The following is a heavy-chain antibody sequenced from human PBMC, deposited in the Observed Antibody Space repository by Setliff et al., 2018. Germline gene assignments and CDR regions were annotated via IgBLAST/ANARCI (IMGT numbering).Heavy chain of an antibody. Sequence: PSETLSLTCSVSGGSISSYYWSWIRQPPGKRLEWIGYIYYSGSTNYNPSLESRVTISVDTSKNQFSLKLSSVTAADTAVYYCARRPSSGWFLNWFDPWGQGTLVTVSS. CDR1: GGSISSYY. V-gene: IGHV4-59*08. D-gene: IGHD6-19*01. CDR3: ARRPSSGWFLNWFDP. J-gene: IGHJ5*02. CDR2: IYYSGST.